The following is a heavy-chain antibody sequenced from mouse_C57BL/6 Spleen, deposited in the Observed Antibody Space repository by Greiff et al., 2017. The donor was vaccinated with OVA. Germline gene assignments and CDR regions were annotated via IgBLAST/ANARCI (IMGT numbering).Heavy chain of an antibody. D-gene: IGHD1-1*01. CDR3: ASITTVVEGDYYAMDY. V-gene: IGHV1-55*01. CDR1: GYTFTSYW. J-gene: IGHJ4*01. CDR2: IYPGSGST. Sequence: VQVVESGAELVKPGASVKMSCKASGYTFTSYWITWVKQRPGQGLEWIGDIYPGSGSTNYNEKFKSKATLTVDTSSSTAYMQLSSLTSEDSAVYYCASITTVVEGDYYAMDYWGQGTSVTVSS.